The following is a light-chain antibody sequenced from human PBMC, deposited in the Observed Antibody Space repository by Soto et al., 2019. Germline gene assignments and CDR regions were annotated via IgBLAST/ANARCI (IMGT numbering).Light chain of an antibody. Sequence: QSVLTQPPSASGTPGQRVTMSCSGSSSNIGSSNVYWYQQFPGTAPKLLIYRNNQRPSGVPDRFSVSKSGTSASLAISGLRSEDEADYYCAACDDSLSAWVFGGGTKLTVL. V-gene: IGLV1-47*01. CDR3: AACDDSLSAWV. CDR2: RNN. CDR1: SSNIGSSN. J-gene: IGLJ3*02.